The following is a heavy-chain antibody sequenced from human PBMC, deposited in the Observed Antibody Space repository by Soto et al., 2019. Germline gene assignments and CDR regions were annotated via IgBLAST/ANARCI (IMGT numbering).Heavy chain of an antibody. CDR3: ARGYSHYAH. CDR2: IYYSGPT. CDR1: GGSVSRDSNF. J-gene: IGHJ4*02. V-gene: IGHV4-61*01. Sequence: TSETLSLTCTVSGGSVSRDSNFWSWIRQPPGKGLEWIGYIYYSGPTRYNPSLESRVTISIDSSKNQVSLNLTSVTAADTAVYYCARGYSHYAHWGRGTLVTVYS. D-gene: IGHD4-4*01.